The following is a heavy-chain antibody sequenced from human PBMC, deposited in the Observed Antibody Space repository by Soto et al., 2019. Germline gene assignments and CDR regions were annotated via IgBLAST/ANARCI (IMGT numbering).Heavy chain of an antibody. CDR1: GYTFTIYD. CDR3: ARVLSHTDAFDI. J-gene: IGHJ3*02. Sequence: GASVKVSCKASGYTFTIYDINWVRQATGQGLEWMGWMNPNSGNTGYAQKFQGRVTMTRNTSISTAYMELSSLRSEDTAVYYCARVLSHTDAFDIWGQGTMVTVSS. V-gene: IGHV1-8*01. D-gene: IGHD3-9*01. CDR2: MNPNSGNT.